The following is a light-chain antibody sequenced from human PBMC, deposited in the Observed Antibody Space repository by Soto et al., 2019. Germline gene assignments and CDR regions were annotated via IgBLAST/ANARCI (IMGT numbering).Light chain of an antibody. J-gene: IGKJ1*01. Sequence: EVVMTQSPATLSVSPGDTATLSCRASQGVSSNLAWYQQKSGQAPRLLIYGASNRATGIPDRFSGSGSGTDFTLTISRLEPEDFAVYYCQQYGSSGTFGQGTKVDIK. CDR1: QGVSSN. CDR2: GAS. CDR3: QQYGSSGT. V-gene: IGKV3-20*01.